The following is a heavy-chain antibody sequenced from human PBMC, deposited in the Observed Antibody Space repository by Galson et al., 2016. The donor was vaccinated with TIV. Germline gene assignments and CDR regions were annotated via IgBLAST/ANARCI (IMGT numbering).Heavy chain of an antibody. CDR2: VSLSGEST. CDR1: GFSFRNYV. D-gene: IGHD3-22*01. Sequence: SLRLSCAASGFSFRNYVMNWVRLAPGKGLEWVSSVSLSGESTYYADSVKGRFTISRDNSKNTLFLQMNSLTAEDTAVYYCAKDMTTIIDRAVSSYDALHVWGQGTMVTVSS. CDR3: AKDMTTIIDRAVSSYDALHV. V-gene: IGHV3-23*01. J-gene: IGHJ3*01.